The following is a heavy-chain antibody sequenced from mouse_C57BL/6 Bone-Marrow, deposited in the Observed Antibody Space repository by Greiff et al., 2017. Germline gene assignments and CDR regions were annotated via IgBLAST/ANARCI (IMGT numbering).Heavy chain of an antibody. Sequence: EVQGVESGPELVKPGASVKISCKASGYSFTGYYMNWVKQSPEKSLEWIGEINPSTGGTTYNQKFKAKATLTVDKSSSTAYMQLKRLTSEDSAVYYCARGPYYYGSSDWYFDVWGTGTTVTVSS. J-gene: IGHJ1*03. D-gene: IGHD1-1*01. CDR3: ARGPYYYGSSDWYFDV. CDR1: GYSFTGYY. V-gene: IGHV1-42*01. CDR2: INPSTGGT.